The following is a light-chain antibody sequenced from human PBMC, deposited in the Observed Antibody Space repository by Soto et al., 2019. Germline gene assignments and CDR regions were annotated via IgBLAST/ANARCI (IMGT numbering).Light chain of an antibody. V-gene: IGLV2-23*01. CDR2: EGS. Sequence: QSALTQPASVSGSPGQSITLSCTRTSSGVENYNLVSWYQHRPGKAPKLIIYEGSQRPSGVSDRFSGSKSGNTASLTISGRRAEDEADYYCSSYAGAVVFGGGTKVTVL. J-gene: IGLJ2*01. CDR3: SSYAGAVV. CDR1: SSGVENYNL.